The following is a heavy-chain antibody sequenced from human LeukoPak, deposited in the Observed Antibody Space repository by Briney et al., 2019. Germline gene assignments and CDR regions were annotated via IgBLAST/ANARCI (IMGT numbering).Heavy chain of an antibody. V-gene: IGHV3-21*01. CDR2: ISSSSSYI. J-gene: IGHJ4*02. Sequence: GGSLRLSCAASGFTFSTYAMNWVRQAPGKGLEWVSSISSSSSYIYYADSVKGRFTISRDNAKNSLYLQMNSLRAEDTAVYYCARYVVPAANYYFDYWGQGTLVTVSS. CDR3: ARYVVPAANYYFDY. CDR1: GFTFSTYA. D-gene: IGHD2-2*01.